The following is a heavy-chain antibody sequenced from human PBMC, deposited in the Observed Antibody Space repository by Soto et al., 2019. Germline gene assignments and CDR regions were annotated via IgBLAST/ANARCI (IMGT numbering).Heavy chain of an antibody. D-gene: IGHD3-22*01. CDR1: GFTLSSYS. CDR2: ISSSSSYI. Sequence: EVQLVESGGGLVKPGGSLRLSCAASGFTLSSYSMNWVRQAPGKGLEWVSSISSSSSYIYYADSVKGRFTISRDNAKNSLYLQMNSLRAEDTAVYYCARAYYYDSSGYGGFNFPVARGMDVWGQGTTVTVSS. CDR3: ARAYYYDSSGYGGFNFPVARGMDV. J-gene: IGHJ6*02. V-gene: IGHV3-21*01.